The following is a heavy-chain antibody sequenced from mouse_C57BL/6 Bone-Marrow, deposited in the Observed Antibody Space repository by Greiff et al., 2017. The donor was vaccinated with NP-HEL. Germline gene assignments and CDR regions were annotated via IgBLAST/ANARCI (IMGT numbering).Heavy chain of an antibody. CDR2: INPNNGGT. Sequence: VQLQQSGPELVKPGASVKISCKASGYTFTDYYMNWVKQSHGKSLEWIGDINPNNGGTSYNQKFKGKATLTVDKSSSTAYMELRSLTSEDSAVYYCARRGHLYFDYWGQGTTLTVSS. CDR3: ARRGHLYFDY. V-gene: IGHV1-26*01. D-gene: IGHD3-3*01. J-gene: IGHJ2*01. CDR1: GYTFTDYY.